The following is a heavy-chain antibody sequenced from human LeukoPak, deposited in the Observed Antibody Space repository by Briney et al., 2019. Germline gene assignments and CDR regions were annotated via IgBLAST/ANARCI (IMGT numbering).Heavy chain of an antibody. V-gene: IGHV1-46*01. J-gene: IGHJ3*02. Sequence: ASVKVSCTASGYTFTSYYMNWVRQAPGQGLEWMGIINPSGGSTSYAQKFQGRVTMARDMSTSTVYMWLSSLRSEDTAVYYCARGQGRRDALDIWGQGTMVTVSS. CDR1: GYTFTSYY. CDR3: ARGQGRRDALDI. CDR2: INPSGGST.